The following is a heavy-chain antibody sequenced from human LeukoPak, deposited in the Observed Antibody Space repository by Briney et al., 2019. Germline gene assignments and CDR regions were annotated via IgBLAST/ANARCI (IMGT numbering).Heavy chain of an antibody. CDR3: ARDGPVVPALYYYYYYMDV. D-gene: IGHD2-2*01. Sequence: GGSLRLSCAASGFTFSSYAMHWVRQAPGKGLEWVAVISYDGSNKYYADSVKGRFTISRDNSKNTLYLQMNSLRAEDTAVYYCARDGPVVPALYYYYYYMDVWGKGTTVTVSS. CDR2: ISYDGSNK. CDR1: GFTFSSYA. V-gene: IGHV3-30-3*01. J-gene: IGHJ6*03.